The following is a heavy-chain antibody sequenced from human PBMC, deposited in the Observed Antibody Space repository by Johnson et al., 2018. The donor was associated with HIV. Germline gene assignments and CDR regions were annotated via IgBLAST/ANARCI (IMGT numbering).Heavy chain of an antibody. D-gene: IGHD3-10*01. J-gene: IGHJ3*02. V-gene: IGHV3-9*01. CDR2: ISWNSGVT. Sequence: VQLVESGGGWVQPGRSLRLSCTASGFKFDDYAMHWVRQAPGKGLEWVSGISWNSGVTGFADSVKGRFGVSRNNAKNSLYLQMNSLRAEDTAVYYCARDRGGPVRDDAVDIWGQGTMVTVSS. CDR1: GFKFDDYA. CDR3: ARDRGGPVRDDAVDI.